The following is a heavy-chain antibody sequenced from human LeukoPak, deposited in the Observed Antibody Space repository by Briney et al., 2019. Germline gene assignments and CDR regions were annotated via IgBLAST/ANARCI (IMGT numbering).Heavy chain of an antibody. D-gene: IGHD3/OR15-3a*01. CDR3: ARERTGFYAEY. V-gene: IGHV3-30*04. J-gene: IGHJ4*02. CDR1: GFTFSHYA. Sequence: GGSLRLSCAASGFTFSHYAMYWVRQAPGKGLEWVALISYDGSVQYYADSVKGRFTVSRDSPKNTLYLQMNSLRPEDTAVYYCARERTGFYAEYWGQGTLVTVSS. CDR2: ISYDGSVQ.